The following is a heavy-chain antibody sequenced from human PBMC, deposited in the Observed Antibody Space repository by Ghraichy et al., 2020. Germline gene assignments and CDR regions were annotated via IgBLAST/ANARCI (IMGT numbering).Heavy chain of an antibody. CDR1: GFSISSHY. J-gene: IGHJ3*01. D-gene: IGHD3-10*01. V-gene: IGHV3-7*03. Sequence: GGSLRLSCAASGFSISSHYMTWVRQAPGKGLEWVANIKQDGSDTFYLDSVRGRFTVSRDNAKNSLYLQMNSLRADDTAVYYCAKEGGRLGEGAFDVWGQGTKVTVSS. CDR3: AKEGGRLGEGAFDV. CDR2: IKQDGSDT.